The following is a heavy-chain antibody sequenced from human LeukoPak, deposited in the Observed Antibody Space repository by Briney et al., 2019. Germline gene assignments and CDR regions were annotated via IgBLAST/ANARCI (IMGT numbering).Heavy chain of an antibody. CDR1: GYTFTSYG. D-gene: IGHD3-16*02. CDR3: ARDDSGDYVWGSYRRQFDY. CDR2: ISAYNGNT. Sequence: ASVKVSCKASGYTFTSYGISWVRQAPGQGLEWMGWISAYNGNTNYAQKLQGRVTMTTDTPTSTAYMELRSLRSDDTAVYYCARDDSGDYVWGSYRRQFDYWGQGTLVTVSS. J-gene: IGHJ4*02. V-gene: IGHV1-18*01.